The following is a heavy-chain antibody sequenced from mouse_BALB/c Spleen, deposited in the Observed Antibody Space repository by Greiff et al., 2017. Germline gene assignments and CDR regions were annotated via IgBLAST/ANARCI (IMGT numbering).Heavy chain of an antibody. CDR2: ISYSGST. Sequence: EVKLMESGPGLVKPSQSLSLTCTVTGYSITSDYAWNWIRQFPGNKLEWMGYISYSGSTSYNPSLKSRISITRDTSKNQFFLQLNSVTTEDTATYYCARLLRLRGAWFAYWGQGTLVTVSA. V-gene: IGHV3-2*02. CDR1: GYSITSDYA. J-gene: IGHJ3*01. CDR3: ARLLRLRGAWFAY. D-gene: IGHD1-2*01.